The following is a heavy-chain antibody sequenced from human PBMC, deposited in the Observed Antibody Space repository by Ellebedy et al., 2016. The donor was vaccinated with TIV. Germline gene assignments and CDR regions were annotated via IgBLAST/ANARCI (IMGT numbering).Heavy chain of an antibody. CDR1: GFTFSSYG. Sequence: GESLKISCAASGFTFSSYGMHWVRQAPDKGLEWVAVIYYDGSNKYYADSVKGRFTISKDNSKNTLYLQMNSLRAEDTAVYNCARDRVAAAGDWYFDLWGRGTLVTVSS. CDR2: IYYDGSNK. J-gene: IGHJ2*01. CDR3: ARDRVAAAGDWYFDL. D-gene: IGHD6-13*01. V-gene: IGHV3-33*08.